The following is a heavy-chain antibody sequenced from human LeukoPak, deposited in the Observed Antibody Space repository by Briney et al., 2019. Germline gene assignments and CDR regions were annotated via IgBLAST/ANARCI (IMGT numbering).Heavy chain of an antibody. Sequence: GGSLRLSCVASGFTFTNYGMHWVRQAPGEGLVWVSRINYDGSITNYADSVNGRFTISRDNAKNTMYLQMNSLRAEDTAIYYCTRNNYGIDYWGQGTLVTVSS. CDR2: INYDGSIT. CDR3: TRNNYGIDY. J-gene: IGHJ4*02. CDR1: GFTFTNYG. V-gene: IGHV3-74*01. D-gene: IGHD4-11*01.